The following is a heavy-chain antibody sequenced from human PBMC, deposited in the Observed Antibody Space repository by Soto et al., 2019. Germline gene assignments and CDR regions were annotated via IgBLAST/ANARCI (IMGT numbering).Heavy chain of an antibody. V-gene: IGHV4-39*01. CDR2: IYYSGST. D-gene: IGHD4-17*01. CDR3: ARIAMTTVTIFFDY. Sequence: SETLSLTCTVSGGSISSSSYYWGWIRQPPGKGLEWIGSIYYSGSTYYNPSLKSRVTISVDTSKNQFSLKLSSVTAADTAVYYCARIAMTTVTIFFDYWGQGTLVTVSS. CDR1: GGSISSSSYY. J-gene: IGHJ4*02.